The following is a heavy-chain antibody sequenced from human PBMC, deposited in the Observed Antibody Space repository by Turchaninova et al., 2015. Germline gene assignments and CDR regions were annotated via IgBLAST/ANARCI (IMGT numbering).Heavy chain of an antibody. D-gene: IGHD6-19*01. CDR2: IYYSGST. J-gene: IGHJ4*02. Sequence: QVQLQESGPGLVKPSQTLSLTRTVSGGPISSGGYYWSWFRQPPGRGLEWIGYIYYSGSTSYNPSLKSRVTISVDTSNNQFSLKLSSVTAADTAVYYCVRGDRLGYSSGWYDYWGQGTLVTVSS. CDR3: VRGDRLGYSSGWYDY. V-gene: IGHV4-31*03. CDR1: GGPISSGGYY.